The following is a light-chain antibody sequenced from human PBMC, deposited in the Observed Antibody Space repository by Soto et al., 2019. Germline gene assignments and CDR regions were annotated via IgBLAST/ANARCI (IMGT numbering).Light chain of an antibody. CDR3: TQSAIWPIT. CDR2: GAS. J-gene: IGKJ5*01. V-gene: IGKV3D-15*01. CDR1: QSVSSN. Sequence: VSVTPGERATLSCRASQSVSSNLAGYQQKPGQAPRLLIYGASTRATGIPARFSGSGSGTEFTLTICSLQSEDFAVYYSTQSAIWPITFGEG.